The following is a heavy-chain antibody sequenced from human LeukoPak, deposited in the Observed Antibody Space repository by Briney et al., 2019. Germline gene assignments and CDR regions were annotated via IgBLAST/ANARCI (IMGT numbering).Heavy chain of an antibody. J-gene: IGHJ5*02. CDR3: AKGGRLVPVSP. V-gene: IGHV3-23*01. CDR2: ISGSGGST. CDR1: GLSFRDYA. Sequence: GGSLRLSCAASGLSFRDYAMSWVRQAPGKGLEWVSAISGSGGSTYYADSVKGRFTISRDNSKNTLYLQMNSLRAEDTAVYYCAKGGRLVPVSPWGQGTLVTVSS. D-gene: IGHD6-6*01.